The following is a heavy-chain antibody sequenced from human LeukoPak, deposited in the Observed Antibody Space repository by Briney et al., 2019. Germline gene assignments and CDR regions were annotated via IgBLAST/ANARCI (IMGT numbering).Heavy chain of an antibody. D-gene: IGHD3-10*01. Sequence: TSGTLSLTCTVSGDSISRSIYYWGWIRQPPGKGLEWIGSIYYSGSTFFNPSLESRATISVDTSKNQFSLRLTSVTAADTAVYSCATVRFGHGVYWGQGTLVTVSS. CDR2: IYYSGST. CDR1: GDSISRSIYY. CDR3: ATVRFGHGVY. V-gene: IGHV4-39*01. J-gene: IGHJ4*02.